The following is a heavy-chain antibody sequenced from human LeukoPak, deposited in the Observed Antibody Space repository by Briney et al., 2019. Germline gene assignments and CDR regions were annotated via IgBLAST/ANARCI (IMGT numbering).Heavy chain of an antibody. V-gene: IGHV3-23*01. J-gene: IGHJ4*02. Sequence: PGGSLRLSCAASGFTFSSYAMSWVRQAPGKGLEWVSAISGSGGSTYYADSVKGRFTISRDNSKNTLYLQMNSLRAEDTAVYYCXXXXXXXVAAIAYYDYWGQGTLVTVSS. CDR2: ISGSGGST. CDR1: GFTFSSYA. D-gene: IGHD2-15*01. CDR3: XXXXXXXVAAIAYYDY.